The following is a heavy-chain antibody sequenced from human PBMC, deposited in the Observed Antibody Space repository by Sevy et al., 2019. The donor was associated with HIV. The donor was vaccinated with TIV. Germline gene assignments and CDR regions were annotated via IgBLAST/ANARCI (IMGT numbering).Heavy chain of an antibody. CDR2: IDQDGSQK. Sequence: GGSLRLSCAASGFTITEYFMGWVRQAPGKGLEWVANIDQDGSQKNYVDSVKGRFTISRDNAKNSVYLQMNRLRVDDTAVYYCARELWPGDYWGQGTLVTVSS. CDR3: ARELWPGDY. CDR1: GFTITEYF. D-gene: IGHD2-21*01. V-gene: IGHV3-7*01. J-gene: IGHJ4*02.